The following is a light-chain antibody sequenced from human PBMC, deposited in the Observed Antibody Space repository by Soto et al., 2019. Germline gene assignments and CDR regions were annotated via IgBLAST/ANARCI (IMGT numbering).Light chain of an antibody. J-gene: IGKJ1*01. CDR3: QQYNNWPQT. CDR1: QSINTY. V-gene: IGKV3-15*01. Sequence: ENVLTQSPAPLSLSPGEGATHSCRASQSINTYLAWYQQKPGQPPRLLIYAASTRATGIPARFSGSGSGTEFTLTISSLQSEDFAVYYCQQYNNWPQTFGQGTKVDI. CDR2: AAS.